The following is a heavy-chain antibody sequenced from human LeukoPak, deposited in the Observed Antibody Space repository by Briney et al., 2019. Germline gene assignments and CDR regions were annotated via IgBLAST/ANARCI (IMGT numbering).Heavy chain of an antibody. D-gene: IGHD6-13*01. J-gene: IGHJ4*02. CDR2: IYYSGST. Sequence: PSETLSLTCTVSGGSISSSSYYWGWIRQPPGKGLEWIGSIYYSGSTYYDPSLKSRVTISVDTSKNQFSLKLSSVTAADMAVYYCARTTYSSSWYWFYWGQGTLVTVSS. CDR1: GGSISSSSYY. V-gene: IGHV4-39*01. CDR3: ARTTYSSSWYWFY.